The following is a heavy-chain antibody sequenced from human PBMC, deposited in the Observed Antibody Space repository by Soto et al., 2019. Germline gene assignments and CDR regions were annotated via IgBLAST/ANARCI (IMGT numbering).Heavy chain of an antibody. Sequence: SETLSLTCTVSGGSISSYYWSWIRQPPGKGLEWIGYIYYSGSTNYNPSLKSRVTISVDTSKNQFSLKLSSVTAADTAVYYCARGPPLLRYFDWLSSQFDYWGQGTLVTVSS. J-gene: IGHJ4*02. CDR3: ARGPPLLRYFDWLSSQFDY. CDR1: GGSISSYY. CDR2: IYYSGST. V-gene: IGHV4-59*01. D-gene: IGHD3-9*01.